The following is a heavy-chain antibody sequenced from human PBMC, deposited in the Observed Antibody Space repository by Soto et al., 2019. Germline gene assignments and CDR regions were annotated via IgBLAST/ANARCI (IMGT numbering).Heavy chain of an antibody. CDR3: AKGASGYYYYGMDV. Sequence: GGSLRLSCATSGFTFSTTGMHWVRQAPGKGLEWVALISYNGSNKYYADSVKGRFTISRDNSKNTLYLQMNSLRAEDTAVYYCAKGASGYYYYGMDVWGQGTMVTVSS. CDR1: GFTFSTTG. D-gene: IGHD3-10*01. J-gene: IGHJ6*02. V-gene: IGHV3-30*18. CDR2: ISYNGSNK.